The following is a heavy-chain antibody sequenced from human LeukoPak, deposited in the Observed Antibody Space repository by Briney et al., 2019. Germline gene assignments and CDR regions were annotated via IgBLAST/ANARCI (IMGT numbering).Heavy chain of an antibody. J-gene: IGHJ4*02. D-gene: IGHD6-6*01. V-gene: IGHV4-4*07. Sequence: SETLSLTCTVSGGSISSYYWSWIRQPAGKGLEWIGRIYPSGSTNYNPSLKSRVTLSVDTSKNQFSLRLSSVTAADTAVYYCASRNEYSAPPLDYWGQGTLVTVSS. CDR2: IYPSGST. CDR3: ASRNEYSAPPLDY. CDR1: GGSISSYY.